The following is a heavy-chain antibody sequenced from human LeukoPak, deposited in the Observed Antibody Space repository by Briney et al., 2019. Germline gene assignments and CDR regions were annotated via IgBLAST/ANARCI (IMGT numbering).Heavy chain of an antibody. CDR1: GFTFSSYE. J-gene: IGHJ4*02. D-gene: IGHD5-12*01. CDR3: ARFKLSSGYDPFDY. V-gene: IGHV3-48*03. Sequence: TGGSLRLSCAASGFTFSSYEMNWVRQAPGKGLEWVSYIGTSGSIKYYADSVTGRFTISRDNAKNSLYLQMNSLRAEDTAVYYCARFKLSSGYDPFDYWGQGTLVTVSS. CDR2: IGTSGSIK.